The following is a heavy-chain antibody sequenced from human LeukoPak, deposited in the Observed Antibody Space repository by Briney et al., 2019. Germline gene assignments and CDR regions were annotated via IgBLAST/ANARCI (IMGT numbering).Heavy chain of an antibody. CDR1: GYTFTSYY. V-gene: IGHV1-46*01. Sequence: ASVKVSCKASGYTFTSYYMHWVRQAPGQGLEWMGILNPSGGSTSYAQKFQGRVTITRDTSTSTVYMELSSLRSEDTAVYYCARDGPLRLLVDIVATISGAFDIWGEGTMVTVSS. CDR2: LNPSGGST. CDR3: ARDGPLRLLVDIVATISGAFDI. J-gene: IGHJ3*02. D-gene: IGHD5-12*01.